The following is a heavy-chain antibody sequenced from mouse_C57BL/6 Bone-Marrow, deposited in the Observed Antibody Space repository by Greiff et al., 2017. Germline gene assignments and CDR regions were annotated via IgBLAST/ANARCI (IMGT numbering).Heavy chain of an antibody. CDR2: IHPNSGST. V-gene: IGHV1-64*01. J-gene: IGHJ2*01. D-gene: IGHD1-1*01. CDR3: AREIYYDGSSYFDY. Sequence: VQLQQPGAELVKPGASVKLSCKASGYTFTSYWMHWVKQRPGQGLEWIGMIHPNSGSTNYNEKFKGKATLTVDKSSSTAYMQLSSLTSEDSAVYYCAREIYYDGSSYFDYWGQGTTLTVSS. CDR1: GYTFTSYW.